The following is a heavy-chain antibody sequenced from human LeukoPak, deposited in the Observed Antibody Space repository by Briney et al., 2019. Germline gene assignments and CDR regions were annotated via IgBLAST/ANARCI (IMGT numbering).Heavy chain of an antibody. Sequence: PSETLPLTCTVSGGSISSYYWSWIRQPPGKGLEWSGYIYYSGSTNYNPSLKSRVTISVDTSKNQFSLKLSSVTAADTAVYYCARDRYYDFWSGYYGLYYYYGMDVWGQGTTVTVSS. CDR3: ARDRYYDFWSGYYGLYYYYGMDV. J-gene: IGHJ6*02. CDR2: IYYSGST. V-gene: IGHV4-59*01. CDR1: GGSISSYY. D-gene: IGHD3-3*01.